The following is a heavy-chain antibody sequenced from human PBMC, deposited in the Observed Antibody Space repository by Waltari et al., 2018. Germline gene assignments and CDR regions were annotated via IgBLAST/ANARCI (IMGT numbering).Heavy chain of an antibody. V-gene: IGHV3-23*01. CDR1: GFTFSSYA. CDR2: IRDSGGNT. D-gene: IGHD6-13*01. CDR3: ARKAAASSCQVFCGMDV. Sequence: EVQLLESGGGLVQPGGSLRLSCSGSGFTFSSYAMHWVRQAPGKGLEWVSGIRDSGGNTYYTDSGKGRFTISRDQSKNTLYLQMNSLTAEDTALYYCARKAAASSCQVFCGMDVWGQGTTVTVSS. J-gene: IGHJ6*02.